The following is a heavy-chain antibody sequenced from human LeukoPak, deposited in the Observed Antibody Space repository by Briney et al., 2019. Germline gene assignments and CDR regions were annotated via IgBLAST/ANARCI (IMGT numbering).Heavy chain of an antibody. CDR2: IKQDGSAK. CDR3: AELGITMIGGV. J-gene: IGHJ6*04. CDR1: GFTFSRYW. D-gene: IGHD3-10*02. V-gene: IGHV3-7*01. Sequence: GSLRLSCAASGFTFSRYWMSWVRQAPGKGLEWVANIKQDGSAKYYVDSVKGRFTISRDNAKNSLYLQMNSLRAEDTAVYYCAELGITMIGGVWGKGTTVTISS.